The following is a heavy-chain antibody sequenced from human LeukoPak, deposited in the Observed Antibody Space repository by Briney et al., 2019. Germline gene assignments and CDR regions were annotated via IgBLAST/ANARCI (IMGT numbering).Heavy chain of an antibody. CDR1: GGSFSGYY. Sequence: SETLSLTCAVYGGSFSGYYWSWIRQPPGKGLEWIGEINHSGSTNYNPSLKSRVTISVGTSKNQFSLKLSSVTAADTAVYYCARRMVYCSGGSCSKPWYFDYWGQGTLVTVSS. J-gene: IGHJ4*02. CDR3: ARRMVYCSGGSCSKPWYFDY. CDR2: INHSGST. V-gene: IGHV4-34*01. D-gene: IGHD2-15*01.